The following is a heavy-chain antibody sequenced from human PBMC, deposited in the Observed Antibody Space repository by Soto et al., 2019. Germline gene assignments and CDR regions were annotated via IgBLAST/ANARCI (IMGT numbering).Heavy chain of an antibody. J-gene: IGHJ5*02. CDR3: AKDPSRSYDYAWGSYRHNWFDP. V-gene: IGHV3-23*01. CDR2: ISGSGGST. D-gene: IGHD3-16*02. CDR1: GFTFSSYA. Sequence: GGSLRLSCAASGFTFSSYAMSWVRQAPGKGLEWVSAISGSGGSTYYADSVKGRFTISRDNSKNTLYLQMNSLRAEDTAVYYCAKDPSRSYDYAWGSYRHNWFDPWGQGTLVTVSS.